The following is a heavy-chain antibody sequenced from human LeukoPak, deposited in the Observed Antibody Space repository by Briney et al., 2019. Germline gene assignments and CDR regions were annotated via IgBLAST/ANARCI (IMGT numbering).Heavy chain of an antibody. J-gene: IGHJ3*01. CDR2: ISGSGGST. V-gene: IGHV3-23*01. CDR1: GFTFSSYA. Sequence: GGSLRLSCAASGFTFSSYAMSWVRQAPGKGLEWVSAISGSGGSTYYADSVKGRFTISRDNSKNTLYLQMNSLRAEDTAVYYCAKAMASSRIAAAGILVWGQGTMVTVSS. CDR3: AKAMASSRIAAAGILV. D-gene: IGHD6-25*01.